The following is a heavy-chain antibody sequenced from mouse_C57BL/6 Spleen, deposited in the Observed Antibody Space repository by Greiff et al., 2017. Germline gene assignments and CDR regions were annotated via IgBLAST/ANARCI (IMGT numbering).Heavy chain of an antibody. V-gene: IGHV1-7*01. CDR3: ASRTTLGYYDMDD. CDR2: IDPRSGYT. Sequence: VQLQQSVAELAKPGASVKLSCKASGYTFTSTWMHWVKQRPGQGLEWIGYIDPRSGYTKYNPKFKDKATLTADTSSSTAYLQLRSLTYEDSSVYYCASRTTLGYYDMDDWGTGTSVTVSS. J-gene: IGHJ1*03. D-gene: IGHD2-4*01. CDR1: GYTFTSTW.